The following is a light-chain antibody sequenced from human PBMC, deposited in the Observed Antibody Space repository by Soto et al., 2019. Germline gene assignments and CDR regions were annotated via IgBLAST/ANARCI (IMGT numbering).Light chain of an antibody. CDR3: QQYNSWT. Sequence: DIQMTHSPSTLSASVLYIVTITCRASQSIGSWLAWYQQKPGKAPKLLIYDASGLERGVPSRFSGSGSATEFTLTISSLQPDDFATYYCQQYNSWTFGQGTKVDIK. CDR2: DAS. V-gene: IGKV1-5*01. CDR1: QSIGSW. J-gene: IGKJ1*01.